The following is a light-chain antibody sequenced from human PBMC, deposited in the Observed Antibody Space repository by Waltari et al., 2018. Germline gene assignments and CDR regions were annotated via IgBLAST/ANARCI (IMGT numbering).Light chain of an antibody. CDR1: SSNIGSNT. CDR3: AAWDDSLNGLYV. CDR2: SNK. J-gene: IGLJ1*01. Sequence: QSVLTQPPSASGTPGQRVTISCSGSSSNIGSNTVKWYHQLPGTAPKLLIYSNKQRPSGVPDRFSGSKSGTSASLAISGLQSEDEADYYCAAWDDSLNGLYVFGTGTKVTVL. V-gene: IGLV1-44*01.